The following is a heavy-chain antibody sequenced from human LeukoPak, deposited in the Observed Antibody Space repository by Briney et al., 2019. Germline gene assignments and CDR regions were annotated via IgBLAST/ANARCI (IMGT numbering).Heavy chain of an antibody. D-gene: IGHD5-18*01. CDR2: ISSSSSYT. CDR3: ARDGAKEGYSYGDY. J-gene: IGHJ4*02. V-gene: IGHV3-11*06. CDR1: GLTLSDHY. Sequence: GGSLRLACAPSGLTLSDHYMRWIRQPPGKGLKWVSYISSSSSYTNYADSVEGRLTISRDNAKNSLYLQMNSLRAEDTAVYYCARDGAKEGYSYGDYWGQGTLVTVSS.